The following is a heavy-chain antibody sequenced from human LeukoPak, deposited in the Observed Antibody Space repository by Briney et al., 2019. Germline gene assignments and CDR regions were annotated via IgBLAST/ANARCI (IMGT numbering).Heavy chain of an antibody. Sequence: PSETLSLTCTVSGGSISSSSYYWGWIRQPPGKGLEWIGSIYYSGSTYYNPSLKSRVTISVDTSKNQFSLKLSSVTAADTAVYYCARAGPWELLNAFDIWAQGTMVTVSS. CDR2: IYYSGST. CDR3: ARAGPWELLNAFDI. D-gene: IGHD1-26*01. CDR1: GGSISSSSYY. V-gene: IGHV4-39*07. J-gene: IGHJ3*02.